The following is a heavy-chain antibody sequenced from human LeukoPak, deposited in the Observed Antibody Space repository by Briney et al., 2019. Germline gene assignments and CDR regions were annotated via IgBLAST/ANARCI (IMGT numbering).Heavy chain of an antibody. CDR1: GDSISSEH. D-gene: IGHD2/OR15-2a*01. Sequence: PSETLSLTCTVSGDSISSEHWNWLRQPPGKGLEWIGCIYYSGSTYYNPSLKSRVTISVDMSKSQFSLRLTSVTAAGTAVYYCAMKNDFDLWARETLVTVSS. J-gene: IGHJ3*01. CDR3: AMKNDFDL. V-gene: IGHV4-59*01. CDR2: IYYSGST.